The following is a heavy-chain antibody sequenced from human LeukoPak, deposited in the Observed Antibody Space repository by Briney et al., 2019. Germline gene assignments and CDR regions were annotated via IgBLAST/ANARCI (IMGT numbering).Heavy chain of an antibody. V-gene: IGHV3-53*01. Sequence: PGGSLRLSCAGSGFTLSRYSMNWVRQAPGKGLEWVSFIYSDNTHYSDSVKGRFTISRDNSKNTLYLQMNSLRAEDTAIYYCARRAGEYSHPYDYWGQGTLVTVSS. J-gene: IGHJ4*02. CDR3: ARRAGEYSHPYDY. D-gene: IGHD2-15*01. CDR2: IYSDNT. CDR1: GFTLSRYS.